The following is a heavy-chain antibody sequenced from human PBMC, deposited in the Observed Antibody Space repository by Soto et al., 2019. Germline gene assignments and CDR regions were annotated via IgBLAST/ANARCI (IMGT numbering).Heavy chain of an antibody. CDR3: AKGGAIVAAGTRVYLYNAMDV. V-gene: IGHV1-2*02. J-gene: IGHJ6*02. Sequence: APVKVSCKASGYTFTGYYVHWVRHAPGPGLEWMGWINPNSGDTYLAQRFQGRVTMNRDTSIGTAYMELRGLTSDDTAEYYCAKGGAIVAAGTRVYLYNAMDVWGQGTKVTVSS. D-gene: IGHD1-26*01. CDR2: INPNSGDT. CDR1: GYTFTGYY.